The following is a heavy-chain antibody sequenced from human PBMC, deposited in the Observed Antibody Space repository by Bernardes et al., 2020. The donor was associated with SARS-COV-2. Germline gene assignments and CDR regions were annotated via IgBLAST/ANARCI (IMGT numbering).Heavy chain of an antibody. Sequence: GGSLRLSCAASGFTFSKDWMSWVRQAPGKGLEWVGRIKSRADGGAVDYAAPVKGRFTISRDDSRDTLYLQMNSLKTGDTAVYYCTTAGSFWGQGTLVTVSS. J-gene: IGHJ4*02. D-gene: IGHD3-10*01. CDR3: TTAGSF. CDR2: IKSRADGGAV. CDR1: GFTFSKDW. V-gene: IGHV3-15*01.